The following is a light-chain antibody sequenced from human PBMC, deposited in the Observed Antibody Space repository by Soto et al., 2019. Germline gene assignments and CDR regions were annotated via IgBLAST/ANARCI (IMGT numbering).Light chain of an antibody. CDR2: GPS. Sequence: EIVLTQSPGTLSLSPGERATLSCSASQIVSSSYLAWYQHEPGQSPRLLIYGPSSRANSIPDRFSGSGSGKDFTLTISSVELEDCVVYYCLQYNSSPNPFGQGTKLEI. CDR1: QIVSSSY. J-gene: IGKJ2*01. CDR3: LQYNSSPNP. V-gene: IGKV3-20*01.